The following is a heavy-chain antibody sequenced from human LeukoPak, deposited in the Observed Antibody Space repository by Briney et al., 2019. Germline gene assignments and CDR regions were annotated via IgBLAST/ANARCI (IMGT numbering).Heavy chain of an antibody. CDR3: ARECGGDCYSVYYYYGMDV. D-gene: IGHD2-21*02. J-gene: IGHJ6*02. CDR2: ISAYNGNT. V-gene: IGHV1-18*01. Sequence: GASVKVSCKASGYTFTSYGISWVRQAPGQGLEWMGWISAYNGNTNYAQKLQGRVTMTTDTSTSTDYMELRSLRSDDTAVYYCARECGGDCYSVYYYYGMDVWGQGTTVTVSS. CDR1: GYTFTSYG.